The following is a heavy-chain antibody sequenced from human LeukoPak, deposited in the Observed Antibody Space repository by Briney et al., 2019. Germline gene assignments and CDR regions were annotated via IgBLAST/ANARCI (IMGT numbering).Heavy chain of an antibody. Sequence: GGSLRLSCAASGFIFSYYCMSWVRQAPGKGLEWVANIKEDGSDKYYVDSVKGRFTISRHNAENSLYLQMNSLRAEDTAVYYCARYDGGVAIDYWGQGTLVTVSS. CDR2: IKEDGSDK. CDR1: GFIFSYYC. V-gene: IGHV3-7*01. D-gene: IGHD3-16*01. J-gene: IGHJ4*02. CDR3: ARYDGGVAIDY.